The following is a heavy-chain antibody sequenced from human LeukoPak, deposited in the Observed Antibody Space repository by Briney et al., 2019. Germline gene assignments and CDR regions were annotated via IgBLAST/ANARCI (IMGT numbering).Heavy chain of an antibody. CDR1: GFTFDDYS. Sequence: GGSLRLSCAASGFTFDDYSMHWVRQAPGKGLEWVSLISSDGGSTYYADSVKGRFTISRDNAKNSLYLQMNSLRAEDTALYYCARRVEQQLNAFDIWGQGTMVTVSS. CDR2: ISSDGGST. CDR3: ARRVEQQLNAFDI. J-gene: IGHJ3*02. D-gene: IGHD6-13*01. V-gene: IGHV3-43*01.